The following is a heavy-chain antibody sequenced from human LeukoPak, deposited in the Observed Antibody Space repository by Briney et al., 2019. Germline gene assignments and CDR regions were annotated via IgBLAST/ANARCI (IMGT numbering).Heavy chain of an antibody. J-gene: IGHJ4*02. CDR1: GYTFTGYY. CDR2: INPNSGGT. CDR3: ARDPRTFGELLAYYFDY. V-gene: IGHV1-2*06. D-gene: IGHD3-10*01. Sequence: ASVKVSXKASGYTFTGYYMHWVRQAPGQGLEWMGRINPNSGGTNYAQKFQGRVTMTRDTSISTAYMELSRLRSDDTAVYYCARDPRTFGELLAYYFDYWGQGTLVTVSS.